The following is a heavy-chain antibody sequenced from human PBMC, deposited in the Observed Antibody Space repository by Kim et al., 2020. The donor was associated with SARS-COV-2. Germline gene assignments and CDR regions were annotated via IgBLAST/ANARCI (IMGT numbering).Heavy chain of an antibody. D-gene: IGHD3-3*01. Sequence: FQGRVTMTEDTSTDTAYMELSSLRSEDTAVYYCATRLRFLEWLVKGVFDYWGQGTLVTVSS. V-gene: IGHV1-24*01. J-gene: IGHJ4*02. CDR3: ATRLRFLEWLVKGVFDY.